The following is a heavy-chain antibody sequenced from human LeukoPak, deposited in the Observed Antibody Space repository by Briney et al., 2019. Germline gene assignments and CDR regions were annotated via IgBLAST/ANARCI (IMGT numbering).Heavy chain of an antibody. CDR1: GFTFSSYA. Sequence: GGSLRLSCAASGFTFSSYAMHWVRQAPGKGLEWVAVISYDGSNKYYADSVKGRFTISRDNSKNTLYLQMNSLRAEDTAVYYCARERGSSSWPDEPYFDPWGQGTLVTVSS. CDR3: ARERGSSSWPDEPYFDP. J-gene: IGHJ5*02. V-gene: IGHV3-30-3*01. D-gene: IGHD6-13*01. CDR2: ISYDGSNK.